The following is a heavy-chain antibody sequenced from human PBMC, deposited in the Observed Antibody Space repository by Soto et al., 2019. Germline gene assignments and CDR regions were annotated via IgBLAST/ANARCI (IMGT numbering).Heavy chain of an antibody. Sequence: QVQLVESGGGVVQPGRSLRLSCAASGFTFNNYAMHWVRQAPGKGLEWVAIISNDGSDQTYVHSVKGRFTISRDNSKNTVYLQMNSLRPDDTAVYFCARGCSGAYCFFLVNWGQGTLVTVSS. CDR1: GFTFNNYA. J-gene: IGHJ4*02. CDR3: ARGCSGAYCFFLVN. D-gene: IGHD5-12*01. V-gene: IGHV3-30*03. CDR2: ISNDGSDQ.